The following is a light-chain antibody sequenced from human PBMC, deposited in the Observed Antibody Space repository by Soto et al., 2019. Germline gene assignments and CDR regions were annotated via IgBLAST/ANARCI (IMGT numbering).Light chain of an antibody. J-gene: IGLJ3*02. V-gene: IGLV2-11*01. CDR2: DVS. CDR3: CSYGGSYTWV. Sequence: ALTQPRSVSGSPGQSVTISCTGTSGDVGGYNFVSWYQQHPGKAPTLMILDVSQRPSGVPDRFSGSKSGNTASLTISGLQADDEADYYCCSYGGSYTWVFGGGTKVTVL. CDR1: SGDVGGYNF.